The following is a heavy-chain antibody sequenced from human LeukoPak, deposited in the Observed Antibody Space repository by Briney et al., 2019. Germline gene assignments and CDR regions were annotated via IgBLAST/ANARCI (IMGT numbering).Heavy chain of an antibody. J-gene: IGHJ4*02. D-gene: IGHD4-17*01. CDR1: AFTFDDYS. V-gene: IGHV3-9*01. CDR3: AKETTYPYGDFES. CDR2: ITWNSSDI. Sequence: GGSLRLSCAASAFTFDDYSMHWVRQAPEKGLAWVSGITWNSSDIGYAASVKGRFTISRDNAKNFLYLQMNSLRPEDTAFYYCAKETTYPYGDFESWGQGTLVTVSS.